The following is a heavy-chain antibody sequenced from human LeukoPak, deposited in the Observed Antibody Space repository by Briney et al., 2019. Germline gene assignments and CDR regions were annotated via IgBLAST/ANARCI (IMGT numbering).Heavy chain of an antibody. D-gene: IGHD6-19*01. J-gene: IGHJ4*02. CDR3: AITTDIAVAASYFDY. CDR2: FNPNSGDT. V-gene: IGHV1-2*02. CDR1: GYTFTGYY. Sequence: ASVKVSCKTSGYTFTGYYIHWVRHAPGQGLEWMGWFNPNSGDTNYAQKFQGTVTMTRDTSSSTAYMEVSRLRSDDTAVYYCAITTDIAVAASYFDYWGQGTLVTVSS.